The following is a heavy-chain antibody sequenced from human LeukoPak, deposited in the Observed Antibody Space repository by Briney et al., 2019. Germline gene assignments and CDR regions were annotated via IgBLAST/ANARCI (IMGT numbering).Heavy chain of an antibody. CDR2: IHYSGST. Sequence: SETLSLTCTVSGGSISSSYWSWIRQPPGKGLEWIGYIHYSGSTNYNPSLKSRVTISVDTSKNQFSLKLSSVTAADTAVYYCAAGGHGIGYHFDYWGQGTLVTVSS. V-gene: IGHV4-59*08. D-gene: IGHD1-26*01. J-gene: IGHJ4*02. CDR3: AAGGHGIGYHFDY. CDR1: GGSISSSY.